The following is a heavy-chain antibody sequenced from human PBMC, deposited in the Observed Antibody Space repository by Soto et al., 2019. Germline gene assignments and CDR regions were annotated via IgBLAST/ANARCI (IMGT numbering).Heavy chain of an antibody. CDR1: GYTFTSYY. CDR2: INPSGGST. J-gene: IGHJ4*02. CDR3: ARDPTRSSGWSYYFDY. D-gene: IGHD6-19*01. Sequence: GASVKVSCKASGYTFTSYYMHWVRQAPGQGLEWMGIINPSGGSTSYAQKFQGRVTMTRDTSTSTVYMELSSLRSEDTAVYYCARDPTRSSGWSYYFDYWGQGTLVTVSS. V-gene: IGHV1-46*03.